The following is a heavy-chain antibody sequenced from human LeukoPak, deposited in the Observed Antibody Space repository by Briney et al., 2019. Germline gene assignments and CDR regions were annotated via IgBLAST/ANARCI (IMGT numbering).Heavy chain of an antibody. D-gene: IGHD3-22*01. J-gene: IGHJ6*02. V-gene: IGHV1-69*13. CDR2: IIPIFGTA. CDR3: ARALITMIVVDYYYYGMDV. Sequence: ASVKVSCTASGGTFSSYAISWVRQAPGQGLEWMGGIIPIFGTANYAQKFQGRVTITADESTSTAYMELSSLRSEDTAVYYCARALITMIVVDYYYYGMDVWAKGPRSPSP. CDR1: GGTFSSYA.